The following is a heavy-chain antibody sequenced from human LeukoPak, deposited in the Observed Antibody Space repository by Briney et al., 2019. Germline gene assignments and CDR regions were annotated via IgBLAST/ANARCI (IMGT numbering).Heavy chain of an antibody. J-gene: IGHJ5*02. D-gene: IGHD4-23*01. CDR1: GYTFTGYY. CDR2: INPRGTST. CDR3: ARDNSMDERGWWFDP. Sequence: ASVKVSCKASGYTFTGYYMHWVRQAPGQGLEWMGVINPRGTSTIYAEKFQGRIILTRDMSSTTDYMELSSLKSDDTAVYYCARDNSMDERGWWFDPWGQGTLVTVSS. V-gene: IGHV1-46*01.